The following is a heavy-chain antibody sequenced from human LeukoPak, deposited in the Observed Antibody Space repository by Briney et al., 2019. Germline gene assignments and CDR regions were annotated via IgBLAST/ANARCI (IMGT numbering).Heavy chain of an antibody. V-gene: IGHV3-9*01. CDR3: ARDRVVISAFDY. J-gene: IGHJ4*02. Sequence: PGRSLRLSCAASGFTFDDYAMHWVRQAPGKGLEWVSGISWNSGSIGYADSVKGRFTISRDNAKNSLYLQMNSLRAEDTAVYYCARDRVVISAFDYWGQGTLVTVSS. D-gene: IGHD3-3*01. CDR2: ISWNSGSI. CDR1: GFTFDDYA.